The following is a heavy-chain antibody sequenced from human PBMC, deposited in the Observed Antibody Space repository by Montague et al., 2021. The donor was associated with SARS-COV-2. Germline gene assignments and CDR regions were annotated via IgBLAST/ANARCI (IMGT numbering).Heavy chain of an antibody. D-gene: IGHD5-18*01. V-gene: IGHV3-33*01. J-gene: IGHJ6*02. CDR1: GFTFSSYG. Sequence: YLSLSFSASGFTFSSYGMHWVRQAPGKGLEWVAVIWYDGSNKYYADSVKGRFTISRDNSKNTLYLQMTSLRAEDTAVYYCARDLAYSYGFYYYGMDVWGQGPTVAVSS. CDR2: IWYDGSNK. CDR3: ARDLAYSYGFYYYGMDV.